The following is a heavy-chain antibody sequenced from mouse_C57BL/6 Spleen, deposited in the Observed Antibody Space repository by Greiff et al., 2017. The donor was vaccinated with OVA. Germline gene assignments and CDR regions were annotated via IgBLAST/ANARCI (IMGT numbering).Heavy chain of an antibody. Sequence: VQLQESGPELVKPGASVKISCKASGYAFSSSWMNWVKQRPGKGLEWIGRIYPGDGDTNYNGKFKGKATLTADKSSSTAYMQLSSLTSEDSAVYFCARMGDGDYWGQGTTLTVSS. CDR2: IYPGDGDT. D-gene: IGHD3-3*01. CDR3: ARMGDGDY. V-gene: IGHV1-82*01. CDR1: GYAFSSSW. J-gene: IGHJ2*01.